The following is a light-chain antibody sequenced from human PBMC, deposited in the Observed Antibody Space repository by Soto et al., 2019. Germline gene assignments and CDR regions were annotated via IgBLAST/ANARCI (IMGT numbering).Light chain of an antibody. V-gene: IGLV4-69*01. CDR2: LNSDGSH. J-gene: IGLJ2*01. Sequence: QTVVTQSPSASASLGASVKLTCTLSSGHSSYAIAWHQQQPEKGPRYLMKLNSDGSHSKGDGIPDRFSGSSSGAERYLTTSSLQAEDEADYYCQTWGSGIRVVFGGGTKLTVL. CDR3: QTWGSGIRVV. CDR1: SGHSSYA.